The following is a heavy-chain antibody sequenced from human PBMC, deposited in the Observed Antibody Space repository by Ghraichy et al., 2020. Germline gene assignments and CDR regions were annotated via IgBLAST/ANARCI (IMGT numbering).Heavy chain of an antibody. CDR2: ISNSNGDT. D-gene: IGHD2-8*02. J-gene: IGHJ4*02. V-gene: IGHV1-18*04. CDR3: ARESCPGGICYFDY. CDR1: GYTFTNHG. Sequence: ASVKVSCKASGYTFTNHGVSWVRQAPGQGLEWVGWISNSNGDTKFGQKFQGRVTVTTDTSTRTAYMDLVSLRSDDTAVYYCARESCPGGICYFDYWGQGTPVTVSS.